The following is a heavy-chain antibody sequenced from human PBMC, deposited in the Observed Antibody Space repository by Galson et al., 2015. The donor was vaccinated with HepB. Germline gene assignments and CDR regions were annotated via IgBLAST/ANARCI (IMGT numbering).Heavy chain of an antibody. J-gene: IGHJ6*02. Sequence: SLRLSCAASGFTVSSNYMSWVRQAPGKGLEWVSVIYSGGSTYYADSVKGRFTISRDNSKNTLYLQMNSLRAEDTAVYYCARDGYAGAKYGMDVWGQGTTVTVSS. CDR2: IYSGGST. CDR1: GFTVSSNY. V-gene: IGHV3-66*01. D-gene: IGHD1-26*01. CDR3: ARDGYAGAKYGMDV.